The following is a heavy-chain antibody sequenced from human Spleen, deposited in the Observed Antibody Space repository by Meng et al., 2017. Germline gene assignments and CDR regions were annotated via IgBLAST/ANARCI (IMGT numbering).Heavy chain of an antibody. Sequence: GGSLRLSCAASGFYFNNAWMSWVRQAPGKGLEWVGRIKSNSDGGTAEYAAAVTSRFTISRDDSNSTLTLHLSGLGTDDTGVYYCTWEDKAVSDYWGQGTLVTGSS. CDR3: TWEDKAVSDY. CDR1: GFYFNNAW. J-gene: IGHJ4*02. D-gene: IGHD5-18*01. CDR2: IKSNSDGGTA. V-gene: IGHV3-15*01.